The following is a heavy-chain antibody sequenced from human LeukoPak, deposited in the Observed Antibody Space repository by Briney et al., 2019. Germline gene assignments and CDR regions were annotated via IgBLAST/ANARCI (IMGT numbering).Heavy chain of an antibody. J-gene: IGHJ4*02. V-gene: IGHV1-69*13. Sequence: GASVKVSCKASGYTFTSYDINWVRQASGQGLEWMGGIIPIFGTANYAQKFQGRVTITAGESTSTAYMELSSLRSEDTAVYYCARPGPYYYDSSGYYYFDYWGQGTLVTVSS. CDR3: ARPGPYYYDSSGYYYFDY. CDR1: GYTFTSYD. D-gene: IGHD3-22*01. CDR2: IIPIFGTA.